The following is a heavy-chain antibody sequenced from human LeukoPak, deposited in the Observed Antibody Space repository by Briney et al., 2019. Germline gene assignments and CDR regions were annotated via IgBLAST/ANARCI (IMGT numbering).Heavy chain of an antibody. CDR3: AKGLVGDAYYFDY. CDR1: GFTFDDYA. Sequence: PGRSLRLSRAASGFTFDDYAMHWVRQAPGKGLEWVSGISWNSGSIGYADSVKGRFTISRDNAKNSLYLQMNSLRAEDTALYYCAKGLVGDAYYFDYWGQGTLVTVSS. V-gene: IGHV3-9*01. J-gene: IGHJ4*02. CDR2: ISWNSGSI. D-gene: IGHD1-26*01.